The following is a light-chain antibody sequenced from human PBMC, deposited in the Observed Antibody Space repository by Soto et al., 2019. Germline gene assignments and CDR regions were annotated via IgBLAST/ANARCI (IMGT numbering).Light chain of an antibody. J-gene: IGKJ1*01. CDR1: QSVSTNS. V-gene: IGKV3-20*01. CDR3: QQYGSSPRT. CDR2: GAS. Sequence: EIVLTQSPGTLSVSPGERATLSCRASQSVSTNSLVWYQHKPGQAPRLVIFGASRRATGIPDRFSGSGSGTDFTLTINRLEPEDFAVYFCQQYGSSPRTFGQGTKVDIK.